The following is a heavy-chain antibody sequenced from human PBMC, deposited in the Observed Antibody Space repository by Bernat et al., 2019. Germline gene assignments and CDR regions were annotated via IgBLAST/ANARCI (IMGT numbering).Heavy chain of an antibody. J-gene: IGHJ6*02. CDR1: GFTFSSYW. D-gene: IGHD3-3*01. CDR3: ARSSYYDFWSGYYLPYYYYGMDV. V-gene: IGHV3-7*03. Sequence: EVQLVESGGGLVQPGGSLRLSCAASGFTFSSYWMSWVRQAPGKGLEWVANIKQDGSEKYYVDSVKGRFTISRDNAKNSLYLQMNSLRAEDTAVYYCARSSYYDFWSGYYLPYYYYGMDVWGQGTTVTVSS. CDR2: IKQDGSEK.